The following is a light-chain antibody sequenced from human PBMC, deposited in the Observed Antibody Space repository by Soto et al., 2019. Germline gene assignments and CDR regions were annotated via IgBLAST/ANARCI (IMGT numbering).Light chain of an antibody. J-gene: IGKJ5*01. CDR2: GAS. CDR1: QSVGTK. Sequence: EVVMTQSPATLSVSPGERATLSCRASQSVGTKLGWYQQRPGQAPRLLIYGASTRATGVPARFSGSGSGTEFTLNLSSLQSQDSAIYYCHQYDNWFPFTFGQGTRLEIK. CDR3: HQYDNWFPFT. V-gene: IGKV3-15*01.